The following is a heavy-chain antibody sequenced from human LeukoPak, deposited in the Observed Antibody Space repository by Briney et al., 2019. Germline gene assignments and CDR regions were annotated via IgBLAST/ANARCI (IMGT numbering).Heavy chain of an antibody. CDR1: GFTFDDYG. V-gene: IGHV3-20*04. CDR2: INWNGGST. Sequence: GGSLRLSCAASGFTFDDYGMSWVRQAPGKGLEWVSGINWNGGSTGYADSVKDRFTISRDNAKNSLYMQMNSLRAEDTALYYCARREYYYDSSGRGSNDAFDIWGQGTMVTVSS. D-gene: IGHD3-22*01. J-gene: IGHJ3*02. CDR3: ARREYYYDSSGRGSNDAFDI.